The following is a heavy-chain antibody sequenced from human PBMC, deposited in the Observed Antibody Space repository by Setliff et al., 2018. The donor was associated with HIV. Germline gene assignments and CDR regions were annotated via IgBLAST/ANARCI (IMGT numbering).Heavy chain of an antibody. CDR3: ARETYYYDNPQYYYYYMDV. Sequence: ASETLSLTCTVSGDSISSYSWNWIRQSPGGGLEWIGFIFSSGSTKYNPSLQSRVTMSIDTSKNQFSLRLTSVTAADTAVYYCARETYYYDNPQYYYYYMDVWGKGTTVTVSS. D-gene: IGHD3-22*01. J-gene: IGHJ6*03. V-gene: IGHV4-4*09. CDR1: GDSISSYS. CDR2: IFSSGST.